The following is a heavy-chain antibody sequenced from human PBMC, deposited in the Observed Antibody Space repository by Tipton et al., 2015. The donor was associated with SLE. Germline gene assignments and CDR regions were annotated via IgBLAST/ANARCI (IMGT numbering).Heavy chain of an antibody. Sequence: TLSLTCSVSGDSISSYYWSWIRQPPGKGLEWIGYIYYSGSTTYNPSLKSRVTISVDTSKNHFALKLSSVTAADTAVYYCATHGDSLNPIDYWGQGTLVTVSS. D-gene: IGHD4-17*01. V-gene: IGHV4-59*07. CDR2: IYYSGST. J-gene: IGHJ4*02. CDR3: ATHGDSLNPIDY. CDR1: GDSISSYY.